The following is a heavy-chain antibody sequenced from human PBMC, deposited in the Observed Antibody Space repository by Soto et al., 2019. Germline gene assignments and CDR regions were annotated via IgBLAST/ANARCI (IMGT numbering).Heavy chain of an antibody. CDR3: ARVAGHYVWGSYREYYFDY. Sequence: SVKVSCKASGYTFTSHYMHWVRQAPGQGLEWMGIINPSGGSTSYAQKFQGRVTMTRDTSTSTVYMELSSLRSEDTAVYYCARVAGHYVWGSYREYYFDYWGQGTLVTVSS. J-gene: IGHJ4*02. CDR2: INPSGGST. V-gene: IGHV1-46*01. D-gene: IGHD3-16*02. CDR1: GYTFTSHY.